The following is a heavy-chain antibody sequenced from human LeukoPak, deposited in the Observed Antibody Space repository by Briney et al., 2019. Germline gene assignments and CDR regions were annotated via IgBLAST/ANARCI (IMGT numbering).Heavy chain of an antibody. CDR1: GGSISSYY. CDR2: IYTSGST. Sequence: PSETLSLTCTVSGGSISSYYWSWIRQPAGKGLERIGRIYTSGSTNYNPSLKSRVTISVDTSKNQFSLKLSSVTAADTAVYYCARDMRGGNSAAYYYYYMDVWGKGTTVTVSS. CDR3: ARDMRGGNSAAYYYYYMDV. J-gene: IGHJ6*03. V-gene: IGHV4-4*07. D-gene: IGHD4-23*01.